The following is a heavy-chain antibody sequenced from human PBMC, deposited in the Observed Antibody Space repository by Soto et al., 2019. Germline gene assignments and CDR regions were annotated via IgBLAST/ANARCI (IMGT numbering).Heavy chain of an antibody. CDR2: IKGDGSEQ. CDR3: TRNQVKADY. CDR1: GFALSSFW. V-gene: IGHV3-7*01. J-gene: IGHJ4*02. Sequence: EVQLVESGGDLVQPGGSLRLSCVASGFALSSFWMTWVRQAPGKGLEWVAKIKGDGSEQNYVDSVRGRFTISRDNAKKAVDLQMNSLRVDDTAVYYCTRNQVKADYWGQGTLVTVSS. D-gene: IGHD3-22*01.